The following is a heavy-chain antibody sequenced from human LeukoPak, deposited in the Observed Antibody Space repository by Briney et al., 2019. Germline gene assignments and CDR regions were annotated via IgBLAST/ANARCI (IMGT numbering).Heavy chain of an antibody. V-gene: IGHV3-48*01. J-gene: IGHJ4*02. CDR3: ARDVTLLVVVERTPHAYFDY. Sequence: GGSLRLSCAASGFTFSTYSMNWVRQAPGKGLEWVSYISYTNIIYYADSVKGRFTISRDNAKNSLYLQMNSLRAEDTAVYYCARDVTLLVVVERTPHAYFDYWGQGTLVTVSS. D-gene: IGHD3-22*01. CDR1: GFTFSTYS. CDR2: ISYTNII.